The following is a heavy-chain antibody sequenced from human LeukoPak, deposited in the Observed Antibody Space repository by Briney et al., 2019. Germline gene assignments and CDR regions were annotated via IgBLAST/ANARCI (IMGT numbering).Heavy chain of an antibody. D-gene: IGHD2-21*02. CDR1: GYSFTNHW. CDR2: IYPDDSDI. V-gene: IGHV5-51*01. J-gene: IGHJ3*02. CDR3: ARRLHGDSGDALDI. Sequence: GESLKISCKGSGYSFTNHWIAWVRQMPGKGLECMGIIYPDDSDIRYSPSFQGQVTISADKSISTAHLQWSSLRASDTAIYYCARRLHGDSGDALDIWGQGTMVTVSS.